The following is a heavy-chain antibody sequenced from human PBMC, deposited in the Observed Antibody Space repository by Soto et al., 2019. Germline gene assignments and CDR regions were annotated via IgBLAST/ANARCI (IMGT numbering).Heavy chain of an antibody. J-gene: IGHJ3*02. CDR1: GVSFSNYW. CDR2: INADGRTT. V-gene: IGHV3-74*01. CDR3: AAPLIAPGSI. Sequence: PGGSLRLSCTASGVSFSNYWLDWVRQAPGKGLAWVSRINADGRTTNYADSGKGRFTISRDNSTNTLYLQMNSLRAEDTAVYYCAAPLIAPGSIWGQGTMVTVS. D-gene: IGHD6-25*01.